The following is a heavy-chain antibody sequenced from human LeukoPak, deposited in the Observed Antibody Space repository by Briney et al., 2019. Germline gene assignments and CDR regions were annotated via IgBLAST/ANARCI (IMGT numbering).Heavy chain of an antibody. V-gene: IGHV5-10-1*01. CDR3: ERQGTMVRSFGY. D-gene: IGHD3-10*01. Sequence: GESLKISCKSSGYSFTSYWISWVRQMPGKGLEWMGRIDPSDSYTNYSPSFQGHVTISADKSISTAYLQWSSLKASDTAMYYCERQGTMVRSFGYWGQGTLVTVSS. J-gene: IGHJ4*02. CDR2: IDPSDSYT. CDR1: GYSFTSYW.